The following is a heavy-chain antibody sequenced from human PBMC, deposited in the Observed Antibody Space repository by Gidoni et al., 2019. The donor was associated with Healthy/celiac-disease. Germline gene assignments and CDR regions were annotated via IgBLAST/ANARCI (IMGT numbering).Heavy chain of an antibody. J-gene: IGHJ4*02. CDR1: GFTFSSYG. V-gene: IGHV3-30*18. CDR2: ISYDGSNK. CDR3: AKKPPGGGPPGD. D-gene: IGHD3-16*01. Sequence: QVQLVESGGGVVQPGRSLRLSCAASGFTFSSYGMHWVRQAPGKGLGWVAVISYDGSNKYYADSVKGRFTISRDNSKNTLYLQMNSLRAEDTAVYYCAKKPPGGGPPGDWGQGTLVTVSS.